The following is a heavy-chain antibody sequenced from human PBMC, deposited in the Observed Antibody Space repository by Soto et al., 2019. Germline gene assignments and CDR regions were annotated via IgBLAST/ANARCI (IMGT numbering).Heavy chain of an antibody. J-gene: IGHJ5*02. D-gene: IGHD2-2*01. CDR3: TTDLPIVVVPAAIPVLLP. Sequence: GGSLRLSCAASGFTFSNAWMSWVRQAPGKGLEWVGRIKSKTDGGTTDYAAPVKGRFTISRDDSKNTLYLQMNSLKTEDTAVYYCTTDLPIVVVPAAIPVLLPWGQGTLVTVSS. CDR2: IKSKTDGGTT. CDR1: GFTFSNAW. V-gene: IGHV3-15*01.